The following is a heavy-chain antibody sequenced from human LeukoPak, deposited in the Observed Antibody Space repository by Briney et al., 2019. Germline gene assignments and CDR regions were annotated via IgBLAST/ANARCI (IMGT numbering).Heavy chain of an antibody. D-gene: IGHD5-18*01. CDR1: GFTFGSYA. V-gene: IGHV3-23*01. Sequence: AGSLRLSCVGSGFTFGSYAMTWVRQAPGKGLEWVAVISGSGGGTYYADSVQGRFTITRDNFKNTVYLHMNSLRAEDTAVYYCAKGADGYSYGCRGDYWGQGTLVTVSS. CDR3: AKGADGYSYGCRGDY. J-gene: IGHJ4*02. CDR2: ISGSGGGT.